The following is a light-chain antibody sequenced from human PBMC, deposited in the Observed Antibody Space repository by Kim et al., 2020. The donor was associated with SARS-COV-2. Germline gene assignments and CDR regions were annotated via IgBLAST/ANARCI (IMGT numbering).Light chain of an antibody. CDR2: AAS. V-gene: IGKV1-27*01. CDR1: QDISNY. J-gene: IGKJ1*01. Sequence: ASVGDIVTITCRASQDISNYVAWYQQKPGKPPKLLIYAASTLQSGVPSRFSGSGSGTDFTLTISSLQPEDVATYYCQNYDGAPWTFGQATKVEIK. CDR3: QNYDGAPWT.